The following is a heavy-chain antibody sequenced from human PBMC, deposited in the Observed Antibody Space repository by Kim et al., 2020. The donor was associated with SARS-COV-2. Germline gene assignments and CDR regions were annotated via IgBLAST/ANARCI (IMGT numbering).Heavy chain of an antibody. J-gene: IGHJ5*02. CDR3: ARAMNSGYDEVGINWFDP. Sequence: SVKVSCKASGGTFSSYAISWVRQAPGQGLEWMGGIIPIFGTANYAQKFQGRVTITADESTSTAYMELSSLRSEDTAVYYCARAMNSGYDEVGINWFDPWGQGTLVTVSS. D-gene: IGHD5-12*01. CDR1: GGTFSSYA. CDR2: IIPIFGTA. V-gene: IGHV1-69*13.